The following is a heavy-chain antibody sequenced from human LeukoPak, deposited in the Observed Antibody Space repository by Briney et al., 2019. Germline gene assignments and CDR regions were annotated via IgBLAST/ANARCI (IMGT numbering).Heavy chain of an antibody. CDR2: IYYSGST. J-gene: IGHJ5*02. CDR1: GGSISSSSYY. CDR3: ASGIYDSSGFPNWFDP. Sequence: TSETLSLTCTVSGGSISSSSYYWGWIRQPPGKGLEWIGSIYYSGSTYYNPSLKSRVTISVDTSKNQFSLKLSSVTAADTAVYYCASGIYDSSGFPNWFDPWGQGTPVTVSS. D-gene: IGHD3-22*01. V-gene: IGHV4-39*01.